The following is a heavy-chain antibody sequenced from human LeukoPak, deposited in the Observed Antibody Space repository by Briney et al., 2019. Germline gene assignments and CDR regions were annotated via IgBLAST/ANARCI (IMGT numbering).Heavy chain of an antibody. Sequence: SETLSLTCIVSGASISSYYWSWIRQPPGKGLEWIGYIYYSGSTNYNPSPKSRVTISVDTSKNHFSLKLTSVTAADTAVYYCARHWAETTGPYAFDFWGQGTMVTVSS. CDR1: GASISSYY. CDR2: IYYSGST. CDR3: ARHWAETTGPYAFDF. J-gene: IGHJ3*01. V-gene: IGHV4-59*01. D-gene: IGHD1-14*01.